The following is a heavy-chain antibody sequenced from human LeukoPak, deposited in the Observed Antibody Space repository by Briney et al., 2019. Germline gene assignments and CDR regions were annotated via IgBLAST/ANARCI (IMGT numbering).Heavy chain of an antibody. CDR2: IYYSGTT. CDR1: GGSISSYY. CDR3: ARGVYIAAAQYGY. V-gene: IGHV4-59*01. Sequence: SETLSLTCTVSGGSISSYYWNWIRQPPGKGLEWIGYIYYSGTTNYNPSLKSRVTISVDTSKNQFSLKLSSATAADTAVYYCARGVYIAAAQYGYWGQGTLVTVSS. D-gene: IGHD6-13*01. J-gene: IGHJ4*02.